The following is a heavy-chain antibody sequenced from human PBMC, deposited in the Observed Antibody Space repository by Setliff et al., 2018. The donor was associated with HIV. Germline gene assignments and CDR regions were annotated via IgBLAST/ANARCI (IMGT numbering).Heavy chain of an antibody. V-gene: IGHV3-74*01. D-gene: IGHD6-6*01. CDR2: INVDGSSI. Sequence: PGASLKISCAASGFTFTDYWMHWVRQVPGQGLVWVSRINVDGSSISYADSVKGRFTISRDNAKNTLFLQMNSLRAEDTAVYYCARLPQDVRSSIDFWGQGTLVTVSS. CDR1: GFTFTDYW. CDR3: ARLPQDVRSSIDF. J-gene: IGHJ4*02.